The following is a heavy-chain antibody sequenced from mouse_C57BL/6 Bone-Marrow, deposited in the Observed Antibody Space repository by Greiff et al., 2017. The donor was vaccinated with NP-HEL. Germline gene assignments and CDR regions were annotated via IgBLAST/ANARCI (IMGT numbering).Heavy chain of an antibody. J-gene: IGHJ4*01. Sequence: EVKLMESGGGLVQPGGSLQLSCAASGFTFSDYYMYWVRQTPEKRLEWVAYISNGGGSTYYPDTVKGRFTISRDNAKNTLYLQMSRLKSEDTSMYYCARTHPYYAMDYWGQGTSVTVSS. CDR1: GFTFSDYY. V-gene: IGHV5-12*01. CDR2: ISNGGGST. CDR3: ARTHPYYAMDY.